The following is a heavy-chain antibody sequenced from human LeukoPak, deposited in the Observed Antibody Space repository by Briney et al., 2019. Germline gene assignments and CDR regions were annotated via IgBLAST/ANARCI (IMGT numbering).Heavy chain of an antibody. V-gene: IGHV1-2*04. D-gene: IGHD2-21*02. J-gene: IGHJ4*02. CDR3: ARAAREVVTAMVYAY. CDR1: GYTFTGYY. Sequence: ASVKVSCKASGYTFTGYYMHWVRQAPGQGLEWMGWINPNSGGTNYAQKFQGWVTMTRDTSISTAYMELSSLRSEDTAVYYCARAAREVVTAMVYAYWGQGTLVTVSS. CDR2: INPNSGGT.